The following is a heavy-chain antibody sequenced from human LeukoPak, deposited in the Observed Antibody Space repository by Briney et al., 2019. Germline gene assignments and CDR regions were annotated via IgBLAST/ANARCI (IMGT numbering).Heavy chain of an antibody. V-gene: IGHV3-21*01. CDR1: GFTFSTYN. Sequence: GGSLRLSCAASGFTFSTYNMNWVRQAPGKGLEWVSSITRSSGNMYYADSVKGRFTISRDNSKNTLYLQMNSLRAEDTAVYYYAREADSSSSFRYWGQGTLVTVSS. J-gene: IGHJ4*02. CDR2: ITRSSGNM. CDR3: AREADSSSSFRY. D-gene: IGHD6-6*01.